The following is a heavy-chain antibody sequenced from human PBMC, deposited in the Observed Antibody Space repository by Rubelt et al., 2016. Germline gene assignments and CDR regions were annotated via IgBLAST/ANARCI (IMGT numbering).Heavy chain of an antibody. J-gene: IGHJ4*02. Sequence: QVQLVQSGAEVKKPGASVKVSCKASGYTFTSYYMHWVRQAPGQGLEWMGWINPNSGGTNYAQKFQGRVTMTRDTSIRTGYMELGRLRSDDTGVDYCARDLIVGAVGVFDYWGQGTLVTVSS. CDR2: INPNSGGT. D-gene: IGHD1-26*01. CDR1: GYTFTSYY. V-gene: IGHV1-2*02. CDR3: ARDLIVGAVGVFDY.